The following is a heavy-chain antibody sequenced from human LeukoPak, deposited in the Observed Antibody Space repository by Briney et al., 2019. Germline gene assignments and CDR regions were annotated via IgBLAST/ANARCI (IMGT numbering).Heavy chain of an antibody. CDR1: GFTFSSYS. J-gene: IGHJ4*02. D-gene: IGHD3-22*01. V-gene: IGHV3-21*01. Sequence: TGGSLRLSCAASGFTFSSYSMNWVRQAPGKGLEWVSSISSSSSYIYYADSVKGRFTISRDNSKNTLYLQMNSLRAEDTAVYYCAKDSSYYYDSSGYYYWGQGTLVTVSS. CDR2: ISSSSSYI. CDR3: AKDSSYYYDSSGYYY.